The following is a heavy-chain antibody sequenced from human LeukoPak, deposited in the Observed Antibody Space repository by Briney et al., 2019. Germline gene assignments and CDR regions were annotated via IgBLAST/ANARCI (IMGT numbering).Heavy chain of an antibody. Sequence: GESLKISCKGSGYSFTSYWIGWVRQMPGKGLEWMGIIYPGDSDTRYSPSFQGQVTISADKSISTAYLQWSSLKASDTAMYYCARRFYDILTGYYFDYWGQGNLVTVSS. CDR1: GYSFTSYW. CDR2: IYPGDSDT. V-gene: IGHV5-51*01. D-gene: IGHD3-9*01. CDR3: ARRFYDILTGYYFDY. J-gene: IGHJ4*02.